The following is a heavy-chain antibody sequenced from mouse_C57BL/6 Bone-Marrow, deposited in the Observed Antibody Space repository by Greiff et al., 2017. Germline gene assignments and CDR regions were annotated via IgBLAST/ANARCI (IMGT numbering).Heavy chain of an antibody. Sequence: VQLQQPGAELVKPGASVKLSCKASGYTFTSYWMQWVKQRPGQGLEWIGEIDPSDSSTNYNQKFKGKATLTVDTSSSTAYMQLSSLASEDSAVYYCARWANWVYWYFDVWGTGTTVTVSS. CDR2: IDPSDSST. D-gene: IGHD4-1*01. J-gene: IGHJ1*03. CDR1: GYTFTSYW. V-gene: IGHV1-50*01. CDR3: ARWANWVYWYFDV.